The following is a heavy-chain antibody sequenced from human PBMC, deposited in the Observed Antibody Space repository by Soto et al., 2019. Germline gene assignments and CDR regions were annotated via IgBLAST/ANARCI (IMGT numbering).Heavy chain of an antibody. J-gene: IGHJ4*02. D-gene: IGHD4-17*01. CDR2: ISYDGSSR. V-gene: IGHV3-30-3*01. Sequence: GGSLRLSCAASGFVFGNYAMHWVRQAPGKGLEWVAVISYDGSSRRCADAVKGRFTISRDNSKNTLYLQMNSLRTEGTASYYCARDEYGKCYLDFWGQGTLVTVSS. CDR1: GFVFGNYA. CDR3: ARDEYGKCYLDF.